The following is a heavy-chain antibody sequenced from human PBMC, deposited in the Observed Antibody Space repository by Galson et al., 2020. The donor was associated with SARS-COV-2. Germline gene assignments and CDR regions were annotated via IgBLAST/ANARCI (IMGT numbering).Heavy chain of an antibody. Sequence: SCAASGFTFSSYAMSWVRQAPPTGLEWFSGFSGSGETTYYADSVKGRFTISRDNSKNTLFLQMNSLRAEDTALYYCARDVWTSCFRCALDMWGQGTMVTVSS. CDR3: ARDVWTSCFRCALDM. CDR2: FSGSGETT. D-gene: IGHD2-2*01. V-gene: IGHV3-23*01. J-gene: IGHJ3*02. CDR1: GFTFSSYA.